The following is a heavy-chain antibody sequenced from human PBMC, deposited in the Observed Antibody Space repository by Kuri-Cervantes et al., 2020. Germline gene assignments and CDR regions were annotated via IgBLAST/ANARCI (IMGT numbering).Heavy chain of an antibody. CDR3: AREGPPSSVSCFDY. Sequence: GVSLRLSCAASGFTFSSYSMNWVRQAQGKGLEWVSYISSSSSTIYYEDSVKGRFTISRDNAKNSLYLQMNSLRDEDTAVYYCAREGPPSSVSCFDYWGQGTLVTVSS. CDR1: GFTFSSYS. V-gene: IGHV3-48*02. D-gene: IGHD1-26*01. CDR2: ISSSSSTI. J-gene: IGHJ4*02.